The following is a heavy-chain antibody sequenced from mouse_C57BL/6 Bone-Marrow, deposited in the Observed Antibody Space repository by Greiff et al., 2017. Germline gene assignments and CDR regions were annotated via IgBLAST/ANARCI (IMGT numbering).Heavy chain of an antibody. V-gene: IGHV1-63*01. J-gene: IGHJ4*01. CDR3: ARDYGSSYCYAMDY. D-gene: IGHD1-1*01. Sequence: VQLQQSGAELVRPGTSVKMSCKASGYTFTNYWIGWAKQRPGHGLEWIGDIYPGGGYTNYNEKFKGKATLTADKSSSTAYMQFSSLTSEDSAVYYCARDYGSSYCYAMDYWGQGTSVTVSS. CDR1: GYTFTNYW. CDR2: IYPGGGYT.